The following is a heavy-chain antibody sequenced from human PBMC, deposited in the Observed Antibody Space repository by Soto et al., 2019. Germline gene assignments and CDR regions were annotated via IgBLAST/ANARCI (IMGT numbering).Heavy chain of an antibody. J-gene: IGHJ4*02. V-gene: IGHV3-53*01. CDR1: GFTVSSNY. CDR2: IYSGGST. D-gene: IGHD2-2*01. Sequence: GGSLRLSCAASGFTVSSNYMSWVRQAPGKGLEWVSVIYSGGSTYYADSVKGRFTISRDNSKNTLYLQMNSLRAEDTAVYYCARDSVNPASGTIDYWGQGTLVTVSS. CDR3: ARDSVNPASGTIDY.